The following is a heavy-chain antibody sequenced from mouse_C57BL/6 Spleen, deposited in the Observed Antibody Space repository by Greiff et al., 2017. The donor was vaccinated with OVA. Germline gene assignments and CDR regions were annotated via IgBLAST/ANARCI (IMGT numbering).Heavy chain of an antibody. CDR1: GYTFTSYW. CDR3: ARDDPLYAMDY. CDR2: IDPSDSYT. V-gene: IGHV1-59*01. Sequence: QVQLKQPGAELVRPGTSVKLSCKASGYTFTSYWMHWVKQRPGQGLEWIGVIDPSDSYTNYNQKFKGKATLTVDTSSSTAYMQLSSLTSEDSAVYYCARDDPLYAMDYWGQGTSVTVSS. J-gene: IGHJ4*01. D-gene: IGHD2-3*01.